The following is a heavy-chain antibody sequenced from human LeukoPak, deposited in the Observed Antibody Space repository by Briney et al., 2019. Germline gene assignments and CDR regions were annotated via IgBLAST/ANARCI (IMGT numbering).Heavy chain of an antibody. Sequence: GGSLRLSCAASGFTFSNAWMSWVRQAPGKGLEWVGRIKSKTDGGTTDYAAPVKGRFTISRDDSKNTLYLQMNSLKTEDTAVYYCTTERDITMVRGVIIEYWYFDLWGRGTLVTVSS. V-gene: IGHV3-15*01. D-gene: IGHD3-10*01. CDR3: TTERDITMVRGVIIEYWYFDL. CDR2: IKSKTDGGTT. J-gene: IGHJ2*01. CDR1: GFTFSNAW.